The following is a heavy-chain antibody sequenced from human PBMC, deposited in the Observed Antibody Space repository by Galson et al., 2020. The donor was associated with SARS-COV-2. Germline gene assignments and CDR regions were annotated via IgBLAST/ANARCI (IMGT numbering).Heavy chain of an antibody. D-gene: IGHD3-10*01. J-gene: IGHJ6*02. CDR2: ISSSGSTI. Sequence: GESLKISCAASGFTFSDYYMSWIRQAPGKGLEWVSYISSSGSTIYYADSVKGRFTISRDNAKNSLYLQMNSLRAEDTAVYYCARDTSGSYYAYYYYGMDVWGQGTTVTVSS. CDR1: GFTFSDYY. CDR3: ARDTSGSYYAYYYYGMDV. V-gene: IGHV3-11*01.